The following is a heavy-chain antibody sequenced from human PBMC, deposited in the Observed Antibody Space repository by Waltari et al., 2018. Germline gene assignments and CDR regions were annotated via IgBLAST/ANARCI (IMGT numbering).Heavy chain of an antibody. J-gene: IGHJ4*02. CDR3: AKDSEYNYGYVLDY. Sequence: FTISRDNAKNSLYLQMNSLSAEDTALYYCAKDSEYNYGYVLDYWGQGALVTVSS. D-gene: IGHD5-18*01. V-gene: IGHV3-9*01.